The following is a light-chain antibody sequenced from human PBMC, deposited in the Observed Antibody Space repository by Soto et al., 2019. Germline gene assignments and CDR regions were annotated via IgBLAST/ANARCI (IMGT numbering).Light chain of an antibody. Sequence: EIVLTQSPGTLSLSPGDRATLSCRASQSVSFSYLAWYQQKAGQAPRLLIYGATIRATGIPDRFSGSESGTDFTLTISRLEPEDFAVYYCQQYGSSPLTFGGGTKVEIK. V-gene: IGKV3-20*01. CDR1: QSVSFSY. CDR3: QQYGSSPLT. J-gene: IGKJ4*01. CDR2: GAT.